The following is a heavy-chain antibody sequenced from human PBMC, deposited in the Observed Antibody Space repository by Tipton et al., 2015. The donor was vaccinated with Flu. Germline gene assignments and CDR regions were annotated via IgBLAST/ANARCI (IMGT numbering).Heavy chain of an antibody. CDR2: NSAYNNNA. V-gene: IGHV1-18*01. Sequence: QVQLVQSGAEVKKPGASVKVSCKASGYTFIKFGISWMRQAPGQRLEWMGWNSAYNNNANYAQSLLGRVTMTTDTSTNTAYMELRSLRSDDTAVFYCSRYRYDSYFYGMDVWGQGTTVPVSS. CDR3: SRYRYDSYFYGMDV. J-gene: IGHJ6*02. CDR1: GYTFIKFG. D-gene: IGHD5-18*01.